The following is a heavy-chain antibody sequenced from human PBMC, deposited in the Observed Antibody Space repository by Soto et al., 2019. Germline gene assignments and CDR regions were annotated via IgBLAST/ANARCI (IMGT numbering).Heavy chain of an antibody. Sequence: QVQLVESGGALVKPGGSLRLSCAASGFTSWDYDMSWIRQAPGKGLEWVSYISRSGNTMYYGDYVMGRFTISRDNAENSVFLQMISLRAEDTAVYYCVREGRSSTSCNTGCAFDIWGQGTMVTVSS. CDR3: VREGRSSTSCNTGCAFDI. D-gene: IGHD2-2*02. J-gene: IGHJ3*02. CDR1: GFTSWDYD. CDR2: ISRSGNTM. V-gene: IGHV3-11*01.